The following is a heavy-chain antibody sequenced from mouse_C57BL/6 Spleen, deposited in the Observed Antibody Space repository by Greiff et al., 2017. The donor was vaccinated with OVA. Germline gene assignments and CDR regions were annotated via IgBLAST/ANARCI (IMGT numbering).Heavy chain of an antibody. J-gene: IGHJ4*01. CDR1: GFTFSSYA. D-gene: IGHD2-2*01. V-gene: IGHV5-4*01. CDR2: ISDGGSYT. Sequence: EVQGVESGGGLVKPGGSLKLSCAASGFTFSSYAMSWVRQTPEKRLEWVATISDGGSYTYYPDNVKGRFTISRDNAKNNLYLQMSHLKSEDTAMYYCARGGYDRVFAMDYWGQGTSVTVSS. CDR3: ARGGYDRVFAMDY.